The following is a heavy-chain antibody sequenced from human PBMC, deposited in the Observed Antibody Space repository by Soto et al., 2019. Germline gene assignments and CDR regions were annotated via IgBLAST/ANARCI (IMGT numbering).Heavy chain of an antibody. J-gene: IGHJ4*02. CDR2: ISYDGGLQ. CDR3: VLDRRYGHASVPYS. Sequence: QAHLVESGGGVVQPGRSLRLSCAASGFTFTSYGMHWVRKAAGTRLEWVAVISYDGGLQHYADSVKGRFTISRDNSKNMVLLQMNSLRAEDTAGYYLVLDRRYGHASVPYSWGQGFLVSVS. D-gene: IGHD5-18*01. CDR1: GFTFTSYG. V-gene: IGHV3-30*03.